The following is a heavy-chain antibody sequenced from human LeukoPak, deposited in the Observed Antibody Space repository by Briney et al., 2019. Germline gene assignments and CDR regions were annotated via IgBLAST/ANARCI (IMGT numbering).Heavy chain of an antibody. Sequence: ASVKVSCKASGYTFTGYYMHWVRQAPGQGLEWMGWINPNNGGTKYAQKFQGRVTMTRDTSISTAYMELSRLRSDDTAVYHCARGEDCSSTSCYYNGMDAWGQGTTVTVSS. CDR3: ARGEDCSSTSCYYNGMDA. D-gene: IGHD2-2*01. V-gene: IGHV1-2*02. J-gene: IGHJ6*02. CDR1: GYTFTGYY. CDR2: INPNNGGT.